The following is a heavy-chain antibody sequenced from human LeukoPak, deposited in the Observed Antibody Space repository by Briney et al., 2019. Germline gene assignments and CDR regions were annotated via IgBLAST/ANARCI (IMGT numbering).Heavy chain of an antibody. CDR2: ISSSSSYI. V-gene: IGHV3-21*01. CDR1: GFTFSSYS. Sequence: PGGSLRLSCAASGFTFSSYSMNWVRQAPGKGLEWVSSISSSSSYIYYADSVKGRFTISRDNAKNSLYLQMNSLRAEDTAVYYCARDIPDIVATILGGFDYWGQGTLVTVSS. D-gene: IGHD5-12*01. J-gene: IGHJ4*02. CDR3: ARDIPDIVATILGGFDY.